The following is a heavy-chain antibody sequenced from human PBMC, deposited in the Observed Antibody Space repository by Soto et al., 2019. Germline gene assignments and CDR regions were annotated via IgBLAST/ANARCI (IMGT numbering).Heavy chain of an antibody. D-gene: IGHD3-10*01. J-gene: IGHJ3*02. CDR3: AKDLRITMVRGVIPKGAFDI. Sequence: EVQLWESGGGLVQPGGSLRLSCAASGSTFSSYAMSWVRQAPGKGLEWVSAISGSGGSTYYADSVKGRFTISRDNSKNTLYLQMKSLRAEDTAVYYCAKDLRITMVRGVIPKGAFDIWGQGTMVTVSS. CDR1: GSTFSSYA. V-gene: IGHV3-23*01. CDR2: ISGSGGST.